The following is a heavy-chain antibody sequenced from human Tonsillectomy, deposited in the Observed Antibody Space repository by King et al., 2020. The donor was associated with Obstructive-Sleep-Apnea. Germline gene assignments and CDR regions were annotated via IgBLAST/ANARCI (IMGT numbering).Heavy chain of an antibody. CDR2: ISYDGSNK. V-gene: IGHV3-30*04. D-gene: IGHD6-19*01. Sequence: QLVQSGGGVVQPGRSLRLSCAASGFTFSSYAMHWVRQAPGKGLEWVAVISYDGSNKYYADSVKGRFTISRDNSKNTLYLQMNSLRAEDTAVYYCARDWVAGLFDYWGQGTLVTVSS. CDR1: GFTFSSYA. CDR3: ARDWVAGLFDY. J-gene: IGHJ4*02.